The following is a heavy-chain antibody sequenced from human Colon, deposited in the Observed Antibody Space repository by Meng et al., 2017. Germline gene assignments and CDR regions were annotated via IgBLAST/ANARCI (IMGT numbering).Heavy chain of an antibody. CDR3: ARALRDAYNYFDY. D-gene: IGHD5-24*01. V-gene: IGHV1-18*01. Sequence: QVQMVQSAAAVKKPEASVKVSCKTSGYIFTSYGISWVRQAPGQGLEWMGWIAAYNYDRNYAQNLQGRVTLTADPSTSTAYMELRNLRSDDTAVYYCARALRDAYNYFDYWGQGTLVTVSS. CDR1: GYIFTSYG. J-gene: IGHJ4*02. CDR2: IAAYNYDR.